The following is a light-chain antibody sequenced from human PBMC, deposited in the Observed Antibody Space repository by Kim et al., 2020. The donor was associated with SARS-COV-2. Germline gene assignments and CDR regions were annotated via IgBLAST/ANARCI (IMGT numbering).Light chain of an antibody. V-gene: IGLV2-14*03. CDR1: SSDVGVHNY. Sequence: GHSITSSLTGTSSDVGVHNYVSWYQQHPGRAPKLLIDDGIKRPSGVSDRFSGSKSGNTASLIVSGLQAEDEADYYCNSYTSSNTFVFGGGTQLTVL. CDR3: NSYTSSNTFV. CDR2: DGI. J-gene: IGLJ2*01.